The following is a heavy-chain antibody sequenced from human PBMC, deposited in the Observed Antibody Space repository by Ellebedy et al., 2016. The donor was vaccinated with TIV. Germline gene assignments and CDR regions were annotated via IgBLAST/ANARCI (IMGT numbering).Heavy chain of an antibody. D-gene: IGHD3-3*01. CDR2: INVGNGNT. J-gene: IGHJ5*01. CDR3: ARDRGADFVYDFWSGTFDS. Sequence: ASVKVSCKASGYTFTSYAVHWVRQAPGQRLEWMGRINVGNGNTKYSQKFQGRVTITRDTSASTTDMELSSLRSEDTAVYYCARDRGADFVYDFWSGTFDSWGQGTLVTVSS. CDR1: GYTFTSYA. V-gene: IGHV1-3*01.